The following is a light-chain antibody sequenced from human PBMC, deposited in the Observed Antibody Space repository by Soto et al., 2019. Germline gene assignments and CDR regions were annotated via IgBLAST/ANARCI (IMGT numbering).Light chain of an antibody. J-gene: IGKJ5*01. Sequence: AAGTGTTGERATLNCRDSQSVSSYLAWYQQKPGQAPRLLIYDASNRATGVPARFRGSGSGTDFPLTISPLEPEDFAVYSCQQRTNWPPMSFGQGTRLEIK. CDR2: DAS. V-gene: IGKV3-11*01. CDR3: QQRTNWPPMS. CDR1: QSVSSY.